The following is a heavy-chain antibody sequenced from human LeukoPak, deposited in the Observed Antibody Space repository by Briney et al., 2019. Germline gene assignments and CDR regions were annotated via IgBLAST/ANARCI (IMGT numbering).Heavy chain of an antibody. CDR1: GGSISSYY. J-gene: IGHJ6*03. Sequence: SETLSLTCTVSGGSISSYYWSWIRQPAGKGLEWIGCIYTTGSTNYNPSLKSRVTISVDTSKNQFSLTLSSVTAAATAVYYCATGRIATRPYYYYMDVWGKGTTVTVSS. D-gene: IGHD2-15*01. V-gene: IGHV4-4*07. CDR2: IYTTGST. CDR3: ATGRIATRPYYYYMDV.